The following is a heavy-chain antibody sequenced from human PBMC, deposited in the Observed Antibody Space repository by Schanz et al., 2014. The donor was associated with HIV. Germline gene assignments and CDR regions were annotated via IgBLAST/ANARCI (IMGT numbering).Heavy chain of an antibody. Sequence: QEQLVESGGGVVQPGRSLRLSCAASGFTFSSYGMHWVRQAPGKGLEWVAVIWYDGSNTYYGDSVKGRFTISRDNSKNTLNLQMKSLRAEDTAVYYCAKDRNYYDSKYRGKGNYYYYYGMDVWGQGTTVTVSS. D-gene: IGHD3-22*01. CDR3: AKDRNYYDSKYRGKGNYYYYYGMDV. CDR1: GFTFSSYG. J-gene: IGHJ6*02. CDR2: IWYDGSNT. V-gene: IGHV3-33*06.